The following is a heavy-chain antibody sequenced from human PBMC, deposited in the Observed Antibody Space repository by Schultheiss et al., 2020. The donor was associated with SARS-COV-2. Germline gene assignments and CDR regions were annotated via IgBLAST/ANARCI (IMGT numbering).Heavy chain of an antibody. CDR2: IYYSGST. CDR1: GASFSAYY. D-gene: IGHD7-27*01. Sequence: SETLSLTCAVYGASFSAYYWSWIRQPPGKGLEWIGYIYYSGSTNYNPSLKSRVTISVDTSKNQFSLKLSSVTAADTAVYYCARSELGYPLDFWGQGTLVTVSS. CDR3: ARSELGYPLDF. V-gene: IGHV4-34*01. J-gene: IGHJ4*02.